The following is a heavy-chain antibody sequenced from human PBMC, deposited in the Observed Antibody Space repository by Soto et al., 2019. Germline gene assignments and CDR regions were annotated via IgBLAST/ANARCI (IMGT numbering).Heavy chain of an antibody. V-gene: IGHV4-39*02. CDR3: ARLKVGATRVTDVDS. D-gene: IGHD1-26*01. J-gene: IGHJ4*02. Sequence: QPQLQESGQGLVKPSETLSLTCTVSGVFISSGSYFWGWIRQPPGKGLEWIGSAHSSGGTYYNPSLTSRLTISVDKSKNNFSLSLNSVTAADTAAYYCARLKVGATRVTDVDSWGQGKLVTVSS. CDR2: AHSSGGT. CDR1: GVFISSGSYF.